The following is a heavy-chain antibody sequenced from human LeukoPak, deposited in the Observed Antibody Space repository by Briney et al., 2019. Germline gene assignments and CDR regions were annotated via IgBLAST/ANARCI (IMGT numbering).Heavy chain of an antibody. J-gene: IGHJ4*02. D-gene: IGHD5-12*01. CDR2: INPNWCGT. Sequence: ASVKVSCKASGYTFTGYYMHWVRQAPGQGLEWMGWINPNWCGTHYAQRFQGRVTMTRDTSISTAYMELSRLRSDDTAVYYCARDRYSQGRGYSGYGSAYWGQGTLVTVSS. CDR3: ARDRYSQGRGYSGYGSAY. CDR1: GYTFTGYY. V-gene: IGHV1-2*02.